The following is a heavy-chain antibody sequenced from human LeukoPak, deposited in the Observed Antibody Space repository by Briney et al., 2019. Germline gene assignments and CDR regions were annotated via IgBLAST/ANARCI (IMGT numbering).Heavy chain of an antibody. V-gene: IGHV3-43*02. CDR3: SKSRVRFGELSHFAY. CDR1: GFTFDDYA. J-gene: IGHJ4*02. CDR2: ISGDGGST. D-gene: IGHD3-10*01. Sequence: GGSLRLSCAASGFTFDDYAMYWVRLAPGKGLEWVSLISGDGGSTYYADSVKGRFTISRVHSKNSLYLHINTLRTEDTVLYYCSKSRVRFGELSHFAYWGQGTLVTVSS.